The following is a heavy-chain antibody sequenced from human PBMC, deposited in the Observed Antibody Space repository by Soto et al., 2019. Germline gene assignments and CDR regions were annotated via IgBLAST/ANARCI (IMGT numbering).Heavy chain of an antibody. CDR2: ISGSGGST. J-gene: IGHJ6*02. V-gene: IGHV3-23*01. D-gene: IGHD2-8*01. Sequence: GGSLRLSCAASGFTFSSYSMSWVRQAPGKGLEWVSAISGSGGSTYYADSVKLRFTVSRYVSKNTMYLQMNSLTVEDTAVYFYANDTRVLLLYASHYDCLDVWGQGTTVTVSS. CDR1: GFTFSSYS. CDR3: ANDTRVLLLYASHYDCLDV.